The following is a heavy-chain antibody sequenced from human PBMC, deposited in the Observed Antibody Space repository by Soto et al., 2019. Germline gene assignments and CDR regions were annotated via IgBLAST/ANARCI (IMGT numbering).Heavy chain of an antibody. D-gene: IGHD3-16*01. CDR1: GFRFSDYG. Sequence: QVHLVESGAGVVQPGTSLRLACTASGFRFSDYGMDWVRQAPGKGREWVSRVLDDGSQKYYADSVKGRFTISRDNPRHSLYLQMDCLRADDTSVYYCVKDLALMGDYWGQGTPVTVSS. J-gene: IGHJ4*02. CDR2: VLDDGSQK. V-gene: IGHV3-30*18. CDR3: VKDLALMGDY.